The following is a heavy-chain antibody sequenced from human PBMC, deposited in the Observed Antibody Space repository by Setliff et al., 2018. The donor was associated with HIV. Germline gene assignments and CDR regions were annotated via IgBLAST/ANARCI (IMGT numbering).Heavy chain of an antibody. J-gene: IGHJ4*01. CDR1: GYTFTTYS. CDR3: ARGALLAVFDFDH. V-gene: IGHV1-3*01. D-gene: IGHD1-26*01. Sequence: ASVKVSCKASGYTFTTYSLHWVRQAPGQSLEWMGWINVGKGDTKYSQDLQGRSTITRDTTANTAYMELSSLRSDDTAVYFCARGALLAVFDFDHWGRGTQVTVSS. CDR2: INVGKGDT.